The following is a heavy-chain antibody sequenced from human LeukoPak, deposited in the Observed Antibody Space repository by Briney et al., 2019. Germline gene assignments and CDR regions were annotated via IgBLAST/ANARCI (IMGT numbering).Heavy chain of an antibody. J-gene: IGHJ3*02. CDR1: GGTFSSYA. D-gene: IGHD4-17*01. CDR2: IIPILGIA. Sequence: SVKVSCKASGGTFSSYAISWVRQAPGQGLEWMGRIIPILGIANYAQKFQGRVTITADKSTSTAYMELSSLRSEDTAVYYCARSGSSGYGDYVGFRDAFDIWGQGTVVTVSS. CDR3: ARSGSSGYGDYVGFRDAFDI. V-gene: IGHV1-69*04.